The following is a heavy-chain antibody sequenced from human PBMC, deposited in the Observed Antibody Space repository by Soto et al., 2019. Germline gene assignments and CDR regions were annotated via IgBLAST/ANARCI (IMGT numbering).Heavy chain of an antibody. D-gene: IGHD3-22*01. V-gene: IGHV3-21*01. CDR3: APGDEYDSSGYYYGY. CDR2: ISSSSSYI. J-gene: IGHJ4*02. Sequence: GGSLRLSCAASGLTFSSYSMNWVRQAPGKGLEWVSSISSSSSYIYYADSVKGRFTISRDNAKNSLYLQMNSLRAEDTAVYYCAPGDEYDSSGYYYGYWGQGTLVTVSS. CDR1: GLTFSSYS.